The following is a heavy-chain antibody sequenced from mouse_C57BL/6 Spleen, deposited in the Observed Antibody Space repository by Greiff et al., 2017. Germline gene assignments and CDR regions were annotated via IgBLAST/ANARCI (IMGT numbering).Heavy chain of an antibody. Sequence: QVQLQQSGAELVRPGSSVKLSCKASGYTFTSYWMHWVKQRPIQGLEWIGNIDPSDSETHYNQKFKDKATLTVDKSSSTAYMQLSSLTSEDSAVYYCARWDGSSYAMDYWGQGTSVTVSS. CDR2: IDPSDSET. J-gene: IGHJ4*01. CDR1: GYTFTSYW. CDR3: ARWDGSSYAMDY. D-gene: IGHD1-1*01. V-gene: IGHV1-52*01.